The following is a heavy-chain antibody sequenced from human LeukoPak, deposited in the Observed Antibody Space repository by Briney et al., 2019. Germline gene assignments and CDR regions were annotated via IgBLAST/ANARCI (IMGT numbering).Heavy chain of an antibody. J-gene: IGHJ4*02. V-gene: IGHV3-21*04. Sequence: GGSLRLSCAASGFTFSSYSMNWVRQAPGKGLEWVSSISSSSSYIYYADSMKGRFTISRDNAKNSLYLQMNSLRAEDTAVYYCAREGARYYFDYWGQGTLVTVSS. D-gene: IGHD4/OR15-4a*01. CDR3: AREGARYYFDY. CDR1: GFTFSSYS. CDR2: ISSSSSYI.